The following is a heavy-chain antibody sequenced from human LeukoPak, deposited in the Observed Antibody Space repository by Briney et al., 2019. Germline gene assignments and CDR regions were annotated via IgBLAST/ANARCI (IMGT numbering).Heavy chain of an antibody. CDR2: ISYDGSNK. CDR3: ARSDYYDSSGYYDY. V-gene: IGHV3-30-3*01. D-gene: IGHD3-22*01. CDR1: EFTFSSYA. J-gene: IGHJ4*02. Sequence: GGSLRLSCAASEFTFSSYAMHWVRQAPGKGLEWVAVISYDGSNKYYADSVKGRFTISRDNSKNTLYLQMNSLRAEDTAVYYCARSDYYDSSGYYDYWGQGTLVTVSS.